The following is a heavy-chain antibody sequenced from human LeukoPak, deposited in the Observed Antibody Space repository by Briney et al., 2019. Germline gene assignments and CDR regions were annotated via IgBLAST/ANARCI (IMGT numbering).Heavy chain of an antibody. J-gene: IGHJ6*02. Sequence: SVKVSCKASGGTFSSYAISWVRQAPGQGLEWMGRIIPILGIANYAQKFQGSVTITADKSTSTAYMELSSLRSEDTAVYYCARDRGGLSDDSSGWYGSRRGGYYYYGMDVWGQGTTVTVSS. CDR1: GGTFSSYA. CDR3: ARDRGGLSDDSSGWYGSRRGGYYYYGMDV. V-gene: IGHV1-69*04. CDR2: IIPILGIA. D-gene: IGHD6-19*01.